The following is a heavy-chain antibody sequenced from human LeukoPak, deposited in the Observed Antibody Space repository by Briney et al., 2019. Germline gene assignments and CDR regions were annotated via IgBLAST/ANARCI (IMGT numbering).Heavy chain of an antibody. V-gene: IGHV3-33*08. CDR2: IWYDGSNK. J-gene: IGHJ4*02. Sequence: GGSLRLSCAASGFTFSSYGMHWVRQAPGKGLEWVAVIWYDGSNKYYADSVKGRFTISRDNSKNTLYLQMNSLRAEDTAVYYCANSYSSGSFDYWGQGTLVTVSS. CDR3: ANSYSSGSFDY. D-gene: IGHD6-19*01. CDR1: GFTFSSYG.